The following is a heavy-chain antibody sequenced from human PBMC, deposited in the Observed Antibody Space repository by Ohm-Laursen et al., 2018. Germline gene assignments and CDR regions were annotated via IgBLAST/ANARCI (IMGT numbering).Heavy chain of an antibody. CDR1: GFSFTNYW. D-gene: IGHD3-3*01. V-gene: IGHV5-51*01. Sequence: ESLRISCKGSGFSFTNYWIGWVRQMPGKGLEWMGIIYPGDSDTRYSPSFQGQVTISADKSISTAYLQWSSLKASDTAMYYCARQGSYDFWRTPHHWGQGTLVTVSS. CDR2: IYPGDSDT. J-gene: IGHJ5*02. CDR3: ARQGSYDFWRTPHH.